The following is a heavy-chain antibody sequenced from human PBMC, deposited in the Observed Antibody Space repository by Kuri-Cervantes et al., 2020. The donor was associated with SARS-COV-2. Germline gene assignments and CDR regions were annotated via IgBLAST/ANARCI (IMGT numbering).Heavy chain of an antibody. V-gene: IGHV3-30*04. J-gene: IGHJ6*03. D-gene: IGHD3-22*01. CDR3: ARDYYYDSSGYSVWGYYYYMDV. CDR2: ISYDGSNK. CDR1: GFTFSSYA. Sequence: GGSLRLSCAASGFTFSSYAMHWVRQAPGKGLEWVAVISYDGSNKYYADSVKGRFTISRDNSKNTLYLQMNSLRAEDTAVYYCARDYYYDSSGYSVWGYYYYMDVWGKGTTVTVSS.